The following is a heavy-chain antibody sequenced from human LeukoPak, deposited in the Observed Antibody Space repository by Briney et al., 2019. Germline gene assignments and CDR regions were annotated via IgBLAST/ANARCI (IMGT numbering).Heavy chain of an antibody. Sequence: KSSETLSLTCAVYGGSFSGYYWSWIRQPPGKGLEWIGEINHSGSTNYNPSLKSRVTISVDTSKNQFSLKLSSVTAADTAVYYCARHNTYYYDSSGYSFSPFSFGRGQGTLVTVSS. V-gene: IGHV4-34*01. J-gene: IGHJ4*02. CDR2: INHSGST. D-gene: IGHD3-22*01. CDR1: GGSFSGYY. CDR3: ARHNTYYYDSSGYSFSPFSFG.